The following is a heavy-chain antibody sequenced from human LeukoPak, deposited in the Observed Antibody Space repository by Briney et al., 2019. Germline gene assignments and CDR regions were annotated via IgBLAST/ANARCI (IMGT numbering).Heavy chain of an antibody. V-gene: IGHV1-8*01. CDR1: GYTFTSYD. J-gene: IGHJ4*02. D-gene: IGHD3-22*01. Sequence: ASVKVSCKASGYTFTSYDINWVRQATGQGLEWMGWMNPNSGNTGYAQKFQGRVTMTRNTSISTAYMELSSLRSEDTAVYYCARGGITMIEAGDWGQGTLVTVSS. CDR3: ARGGITMIEAGD. CDR2: MNPNSGNT.